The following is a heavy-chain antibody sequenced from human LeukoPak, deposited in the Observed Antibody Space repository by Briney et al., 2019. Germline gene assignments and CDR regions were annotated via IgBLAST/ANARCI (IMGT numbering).Heavy chain of an antibody. J-gene: IGHJ4*02. CDR3: ARGDYDSSGYYLDY. CDR1: GGSFSIYY. D-gene: IGHD3-22*01. Sequence: SETLSLTCTVSGGSFSIYYWSWIRQPAGKGLEWIGRIYTSGSTNYNPSLKSRVTISVDTSKNQFSLKLSSVTAADTAVYYCARGDYDSSGYYLDYWGQGTLVTVSS. CDR2: IYTSGST. V-gene: IGHV4-4*07.